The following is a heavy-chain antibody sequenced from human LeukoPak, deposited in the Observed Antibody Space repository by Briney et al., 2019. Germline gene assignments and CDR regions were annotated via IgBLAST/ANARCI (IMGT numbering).Heavy chain of an antibody. V-gene: IGHV4-59*01. J-gene: IGHJ6*02. CDR3: ARVCSSTSCYPQVDYGMDV. Sequence: KASETLSLTCTVSGGSISSYYWSWIRQPPGKGLEWIGYIYYSGSTNYNPSLKSRVTISVDTSKNQFSLKLSSVTAADTAVYYCARVCSSTSCYPQVDYGMDVWGQGTTVTVSS. CDR1: GGSISSYY. D-gene: IGHD2-2*01. CDR2: IYYSGST.